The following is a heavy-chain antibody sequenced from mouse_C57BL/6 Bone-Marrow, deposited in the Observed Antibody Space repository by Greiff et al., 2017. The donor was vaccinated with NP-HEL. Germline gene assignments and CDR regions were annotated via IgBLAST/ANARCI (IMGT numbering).Heavy chain of an antibody. CDR3: ALGGFAY. V-gene: IGHV1-4*01. J-gene: IGHJ3*01. CDR2: INPSSGYT. D-gene: IGHD3-3*01. CDR1: GYTFTSYT. Sequence: VMLVESGAELARPGASVKMSCKASGYTFTSYTMHWVKQRPGQGLEWIGYINPSSGYTKYNQKFKDKATLTADKSSSTAYMQLSSLTSEDSAVYYCALGGFAYWGQGTLVTVSA.